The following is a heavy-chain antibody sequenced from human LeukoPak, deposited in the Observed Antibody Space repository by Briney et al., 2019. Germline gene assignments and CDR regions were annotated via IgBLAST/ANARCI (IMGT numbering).Heavy chain of an antibody. CDR1: GGSISSGDYY. CDR2: IYYSGST. CDR3: ARDIIPNWFDP. D-gene: IGHD2-15*01. J-gene: IGHJ5*02. V-gene: IGHV4-30-4*08. Sequence: TLSLTCTVSGGSISSGDYYWSWIRQPPGKGLEWIGYIYYSGSTCYNPSLKSRVTISVDTSKNQFSLKLSSVTAADTAVYYCARDIIPNWFDPWGQGTLVTVSS.